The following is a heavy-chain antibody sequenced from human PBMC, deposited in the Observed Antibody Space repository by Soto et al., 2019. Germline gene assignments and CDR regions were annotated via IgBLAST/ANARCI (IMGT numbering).Heavy chain of an antibody. D-gene: IGHD4-17*01. CDR2: IYYSGST. CDR1: GGSISSGGYY. V-gene: IGHV4-31*03. CDR3: ARYGRDVWNWFDP. J-gene: IGHJ5*02. Sequence: QVQLQESGPGLVKPSQTLSLTCTVSGGSISSGGYYWSWIRQHPGKGLEWIGYIYYSGSTYYNPSLKSRVTISVDPSKNQFSLKLSSVTAGDRAVYYCARYGRDVWNWFDPWGQGTLVTVSS.